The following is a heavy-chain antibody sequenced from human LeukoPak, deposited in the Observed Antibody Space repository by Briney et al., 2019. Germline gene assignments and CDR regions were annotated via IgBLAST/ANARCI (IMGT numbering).Heavy chain of an antibody. CDR3: ARDLVTMIVVVTPDAFDI. J-gene: IGHJ3*02. CDR2: ISSSGSTI. D-gene: IGHD3-22*01. Sequence: GGSLRLSCAASGFTFSDYYMSWICQAPGKGLEWVSYISSSGSTIYYADSVKGRFTISRDNAKNSLYLQMNSLRAEDTAVYYCARDLVTMIVVVTPDAFDIWGQGTMVTVSS. CDR1: GFTFSDYY. V-gene: IGHV3-11*04.